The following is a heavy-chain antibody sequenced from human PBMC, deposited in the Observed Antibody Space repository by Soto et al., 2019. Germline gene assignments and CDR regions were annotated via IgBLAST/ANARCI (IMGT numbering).Heavy chain of an antibody. Sequence: PSETLSLTCAVYGGSFSGYYWSWIRQPPGKGLEWIGEINHSGSTNYNPSLKSRVTISVDTSKNQFSLKLSSVTAADTAVYYCARDALEYYYGSGRNPTPFDSWGQGTLVTVSS. CDR1: GGSFSGYY. CDR3: ARDALEYYYGSGRNPTPFDS. J-gene: IGHJ4*02. D-gene: IGHD3-10*01. CDR2: INHSGST. V-gene: IGHV4-34*01.